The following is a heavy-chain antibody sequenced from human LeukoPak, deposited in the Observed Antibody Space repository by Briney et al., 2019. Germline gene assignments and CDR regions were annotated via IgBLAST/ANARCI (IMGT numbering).Heavy chain of an antibody. CDR1: GFTFSSYE. D-gene: IGHD6-13*01. CDR2: ISSSGSTI. V-gene: IGHV3-48*03. CDR3: ARDQRYSSRKKYYYYMDV. J-gene: IGHJ6*03. Sequence: GGSLRLSCAASGFTFSSYEMNWVRQAPGKGLEWVSYISSSGSTIYYADSVKGRSTISRDNAKNSLYLLQMNSLRAEDTAVYYCARDQRYSSRKKYYYYMDVWGKGTTVTVSS.